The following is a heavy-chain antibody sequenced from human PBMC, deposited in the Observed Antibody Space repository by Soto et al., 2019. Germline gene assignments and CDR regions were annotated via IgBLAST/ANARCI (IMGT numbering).Heavy chain of an antibody. V-gene: IGHV1-69*12. CDR1: GGTFSSYA. CDR3: AKNPENCYYGMDV. Sequence: QVQLVQSGAEVKKPGSSVKVSCKASGGTFSSYAISWVRQAPGQGLEWMGGIIPIFGTADYAQKFQGRVTITADESTSTAYVELSSMRSEDTAVYYCAKNPENCYYGMDVWGQGTTVTVSS. J-gene: IGHJ6*02. CDR2: IIPIFGTA.